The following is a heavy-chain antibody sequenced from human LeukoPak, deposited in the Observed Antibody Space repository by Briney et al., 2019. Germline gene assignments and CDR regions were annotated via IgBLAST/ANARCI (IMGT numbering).Heavy chain of an antibody. CDR1: GFTFSNYS. Sequence: PGGSLRLSCAASGFTFSNYSMNWVRQAPGKGLEWVASTSSGSSWTYYADSVRGRFTISRDNAKNLLYLQMNRLRAEDTGVYYCARDAGGRTQREGWFDRRGQGSMVTDPS. D-gene: IGHD1-1*01. CDR3: ARDAGGRTQREGWFDR. J-gene: IGHJ5*02. V-gene: IGHV3-21*06. CDR2: TSSGSSWT.